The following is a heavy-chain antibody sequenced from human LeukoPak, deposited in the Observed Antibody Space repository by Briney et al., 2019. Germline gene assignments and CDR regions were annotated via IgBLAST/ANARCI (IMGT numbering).Heavy chain of an antibody. D-gene: IGHD3-10*01. V-gene: IGHV1-8*01. CDR2: MNPNSGNT. Sequence: ASVKVSCKASGYSFTSYDINWVRQATGQGLEWMGWMNPNSGNTGYAQKFQGRVTMTRSTSITTAYMELSSLRSGDTAVYYCARVQRVKSPLKYYFDYWGQGTLVTVSS. CDR1: GYSFTSYD. CDR3: ARVQRVKSPLKYYFDY. J-gene: IGHJ4*02.